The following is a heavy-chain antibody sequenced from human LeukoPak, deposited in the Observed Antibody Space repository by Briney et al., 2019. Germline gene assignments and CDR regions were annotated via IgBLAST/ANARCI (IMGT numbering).Heavy chain of an antibody. CDR1: GFTFSSYS. V-gene: IGHV3-21*01. CDR2: ISSSSSYI. CDR3: ARDLMVYAAFDY. J-gene: IGHJ4*02. D-gene: IGHD2-8*01. Sequence: GGSLRLSCAASGFTFSSYSMNWVRQAPGKGLEWVSSISSSSSYIYYADSVKGRFTISRDNAKNTLYLQMNSLRAEDTAVYYCARDLMVYAAFDYWGQGTLVTVSS.